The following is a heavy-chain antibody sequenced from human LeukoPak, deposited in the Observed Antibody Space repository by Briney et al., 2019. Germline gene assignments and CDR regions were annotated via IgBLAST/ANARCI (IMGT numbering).Heavy chain of an antibody. CDR2: INPNSGGT. Sequence: ASVKVSCKASGYTFTGYYMHWVRQAPGQGLEWMGWINPNSGGTNYAQKFQGRVTMTRDTSISTAYMELSRLRSDDTAVYYCARDSYYGSGSYYPLYYFDYWGQGTLVTVSS. CDR1: GYTFTGYY. D-gene: IGHD3-10*01. J-gene: IGHJ4*02. V-gene: IGHV1-2*02. CDR3: ARDSYYGSGSYYPLYYFDY.